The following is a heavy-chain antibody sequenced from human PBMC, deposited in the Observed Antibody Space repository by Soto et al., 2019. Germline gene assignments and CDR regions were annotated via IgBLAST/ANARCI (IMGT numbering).Heavy chain of an antibody. CDR1: GGSISSYY. CDR3: ARHMDGEVVAAFDY. CDR2: IYYSGST. Sequence: PSETLSLTCAVSGGSISSYYWSWIRQPPGKGLEWIGYIYYSGSTNYNPSLKSRVTISVDTSKNQFSLKLSSVTAADTAVYYCARHMDGEVVAAFDYWGQGTLVTVSS. V-gene: IGHV4-59*08. D-gene: IGHD2-15*01. J-gene: IGHJ4*02.